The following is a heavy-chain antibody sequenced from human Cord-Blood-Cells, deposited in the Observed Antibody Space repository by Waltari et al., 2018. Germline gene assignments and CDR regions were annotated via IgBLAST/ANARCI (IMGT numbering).Heavy chain of an antibody. CDR1: GFTFSSYG. J-gene: IGHJ4*02. D-gene: IGHD5-12*01. Sequence: QVQLVESGGGVVQPGRSLRPSCAASGFTFSSYGMHWVRKAPGKGLEWVAVIWYDGSNKYYADSVKGRFTISRDNSKNTLYLQMNSLRAEDTAVYYCARRERGYSGYDLRYWGQGTLVTVSS. CDR2: IWYDGSNK. CDR3: ARRERGYSGYDLRY. V-gene: IGHV3-33*01.